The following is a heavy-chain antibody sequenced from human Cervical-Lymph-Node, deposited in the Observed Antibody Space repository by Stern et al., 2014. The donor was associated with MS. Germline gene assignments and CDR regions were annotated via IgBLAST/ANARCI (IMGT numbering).Heavy chain of an antibody. Sequence: MQLVESGGGVVQPGRSLRLSCAASGFTLSSHVMHWIRQAPGKGLEWVAGSWRDGSNVFDADSVKGRFPISRDNSKNTLYLQMNSRRAEDTAVYYCAREDGGFDFWGQGTLVTVSS. V-gene: IGHV3-30-3*01. D-gene: IGHD2-15*01. CDR3: AREDGGFDF. J-gene: IGHJ4*02. CDR1: GFTLSSHV. CDR2: SWRDGSNV.